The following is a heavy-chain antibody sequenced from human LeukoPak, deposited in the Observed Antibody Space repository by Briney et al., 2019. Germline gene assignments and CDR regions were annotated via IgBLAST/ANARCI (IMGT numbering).Heavy chain of an antibody. J-gene: IGHJ4*02. CDR2: ISAYNGNT. V-gene: IGHV1-18*01. CDR3: ARVNYYYDSSGYDY. D-gene: IGHD3-22*01. CDR1: GYTFTSYG. Sequence: GASVKVSCKASGYTFTSYGISWVRQAPGQGLEWMGWISAYNGNTNYAQKLQGRVTMTTDTSTSTACMELRSLRSDDTAVYYCARVNYYYDSSGYDYWGQGTLVTVSS.